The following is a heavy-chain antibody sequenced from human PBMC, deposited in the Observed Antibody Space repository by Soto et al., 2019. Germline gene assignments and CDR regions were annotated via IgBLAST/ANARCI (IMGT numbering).Heavy chain of an antibody. V-gene: IGHV4-34*01. Sequence: PSETLSLTCAVYGGSFSGYDWSWIRQPPGKGLEWIGEINHSGSTNYNPSLKSQINIYVDRSKNQFSLNLSSVTAADTAVYYCARLDYSNLGSNYYYYMDVWGRGTTVTVSS. D-gene: IGHD4-4*01. CDR3: ARLDYSNLGSNYYYYMDV. J-gene: IGHJ6*03. CDR2: INHSGST. CDR1: GGSFSGYD.